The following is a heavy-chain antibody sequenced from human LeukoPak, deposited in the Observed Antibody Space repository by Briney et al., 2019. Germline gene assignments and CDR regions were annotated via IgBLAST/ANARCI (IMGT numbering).Heavy chain of an antibody. CDR2: IFPGDSDT. V-gene: IGHV5-51*01. J-gene: IGHJ5*02. CDR3: ARRPLHYQNYFDP. Sequence: GESLKISCKAYGDRFTSYWVAWVRQKPGKGLEWMGIIFPGDSDTRYSPSFEGQVSISVDRSTTTAYLHWTSLKASDTAIYYCARRPLHYQNYFDPWGQGTLVTVSP. D-gene: IGHD1-7*01. CDR1: GDRFTSYW.